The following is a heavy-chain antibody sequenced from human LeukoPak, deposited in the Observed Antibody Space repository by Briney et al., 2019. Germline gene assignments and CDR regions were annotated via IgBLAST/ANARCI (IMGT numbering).Heavy chain of an antibody. CDR3: AKDGGGTIFGMVIIVHYMDV. Sequence: PGGSLRLSCAASGFTFSSYEMNWVRQAPGKGLEWVSTITSGDSTYYADSVKGRFTISRDNSKNTLYLQMNSLRAEDTALYYCAKDGGGTIFGMVIIVHYMDVWGKGTTVTVSS. CDR1: GFTFSSYE. CDR2: ITSGDST. V-gene: IGHV3-23*01. D-gene: IGHD3-3*01. J-gene: IGHJ6*03.